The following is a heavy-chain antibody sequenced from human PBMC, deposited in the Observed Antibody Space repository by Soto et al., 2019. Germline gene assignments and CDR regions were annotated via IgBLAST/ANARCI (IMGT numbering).Heavy chain of an antibody. CDR1: GFTFRDNA. D-gene: IGHD6-19*01. CDR2: TSGSGSST. CDR3: AKDWGIEVAGLLPY. J-gene: IGHJ4*02. V-gene: IGHV3-23*01. Sequence: EVQLLESGGGLVQPGGSLRLSCAASGFTFRDNAMSWVRQAPGKGLEWVSGTSGSGSSTYYADSVKGRFTISRDNSTNTLYLQMNSLRAEDTGVYSCAKDWGIEVAGLLPYWGQGTLVTVSS.